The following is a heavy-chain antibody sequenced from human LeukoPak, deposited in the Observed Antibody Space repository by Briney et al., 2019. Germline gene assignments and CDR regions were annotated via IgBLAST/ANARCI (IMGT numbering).Heavy chain of an antibody. CDR3: ARDRVLVTNGIYYYGMDV. CDR1: GYTFTTYG. CDR2: ISGYNGDT. J-gene: IGHJ6*02. V-gene: IGHV1-18*01. Sequence: ASVKVSCKASGYTFTTYGINWVRQAPGQGLEWMGWISGYNGDTNYAQKLQGRVTMTTDTSTNTAHMELRNLRSDDTAVYYCARDRVLVTNGIYYYGMDVWGQGTTVTVSS. D-gene: IGHD2-21*02.